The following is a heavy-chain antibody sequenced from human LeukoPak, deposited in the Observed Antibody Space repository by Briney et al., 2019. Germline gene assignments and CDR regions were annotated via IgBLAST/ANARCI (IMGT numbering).Heavy chain of an antibody. V-gene: IGHV5-51*01. CDR1: GYSFTSYW. CDR2: IYPGDSDT. D-gene: IGHD1-26*01. Sequence: GESLNISCKGSGYSFTSYWIGWVRQMPGKGLEWMGIIYPGDSDTRYSPSFQGQVTISADKSISTAYLQWSSLKASDTAMYYCARRIVGAATSDYYYYYMDVWGKGTTVTVSS. J-gene: IGHJ6*03. CDR3: ARRIVGAATSDYYYYYMDV.